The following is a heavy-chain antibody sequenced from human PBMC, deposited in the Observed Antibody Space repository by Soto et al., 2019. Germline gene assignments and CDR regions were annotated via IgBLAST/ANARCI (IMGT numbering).Heavy chain of an antibody. J-gene: IGHJ4*02. V-gene: IGHV4-30-4*01. D-gene: IGHD6-6*01. CDR3: ASYENIAARRAHLPAFDY. CDR2: IYYSGST. Sequence: SETLSLTCTVSGGSISSGDYYWSWIRQPPGKGLEWIGYIYYSGSTYYNPSLKSRVTISVDTSKNQFSLKLSSVTAADTAVYYCASYENIAARRAHLPAFDYWGQGTLVTVSS. CDR1: GGSISSGDYY.